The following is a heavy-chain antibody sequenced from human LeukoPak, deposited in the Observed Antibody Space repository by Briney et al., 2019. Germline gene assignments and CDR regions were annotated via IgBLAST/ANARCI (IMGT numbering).Heavy chain of an antibody. CDR2: IYYSGST. V-gene: IGHV4-59*01. CDR1: GDSISTYY. D-gene: IGHD2-15*01. J-gene: IGHJ4*02. Sequence: KPPETLSLTCTVSGDSISTYYWSWIRQPPGKGLEWIGYIYYSGSTNYNPSLKSRVTISVDTSKNQFSLKLSSVTAADTAVYYCARGVVVAATHFDYWGQGTLVTVSS. CDR3: ARGVVVAATHFDY.